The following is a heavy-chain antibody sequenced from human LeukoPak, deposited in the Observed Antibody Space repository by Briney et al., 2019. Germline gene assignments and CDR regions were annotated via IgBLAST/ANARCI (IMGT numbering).Heavy chain of an antibody. CDR3: ARHAYHDDNSDYYFGY. J-gene: IGHJ4*02. CDR1: GYGFTRYW. CDR2: IYPGEADI. D-gene: IGHD3-22*01. Sequence: GASLQISCKGSGYGFTRYWIGWVRQMPGKGLEWMGLIYPGEADIRYSPSFEGQVTISADKSISTAYLQWSSLKASDTAMYYCARHAYHDDNSDYYFGYWDQGTLVTVSS. V-gene: IGHV5-51*01.